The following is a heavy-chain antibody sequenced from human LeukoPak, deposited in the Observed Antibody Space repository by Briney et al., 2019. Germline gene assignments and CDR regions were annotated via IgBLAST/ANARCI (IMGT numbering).Heavy chain of an antibody. V-gene: IGHV4-59*01. D-gene: IGHD4-17*01. CDR1: GGSISSDY. CDR2: IYYSGST. CDR3: ARDDYADYGGFDY. Sequence: PSETLSLTCTVSGGSISSDYWSWIRQPPGKGLEWIGYIYYSGSTNYNPSLKSRVTISVDTSKNQFSLKLSSVTAADTAVYYCARDDYADYGGFDYWGQGTLVTVSS. J-gene: IGHJ4*02.